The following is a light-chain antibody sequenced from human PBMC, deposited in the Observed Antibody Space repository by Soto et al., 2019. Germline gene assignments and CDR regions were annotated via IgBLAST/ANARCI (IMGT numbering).Light chain of an antibody. CDR2: KAS. CDR1: QSSSSW. Sequence: DIQMTQSPSTLSASVGDRVTIACRARQSSSSWLAWYQQQPGKAPKLLIYKASRLESGVPSRFSGSGSGTEFPLTISSLQPDDFATYCCQQYNSYSRTFGQGTKVDIK. CDR3: QQYNSYSRT. V-gene: IGKV1-5*03. J-gene: IGKJ1*01.